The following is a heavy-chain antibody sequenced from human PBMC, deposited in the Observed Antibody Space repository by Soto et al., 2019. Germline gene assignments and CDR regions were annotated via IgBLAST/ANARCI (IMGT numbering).Heavy chain of an antibody. CDR2: IIPIFGTA. CDR3: ARDVLAYCGCDCNGGAFDI. V-gene: IGHV1-69*12. Sequence: QVQLVQSGAEVKKPGSSVKVSCKASGGTFSSYAISWVRQAPGQGLEWMGGIIPIFGTAKYAQKFQGRVTITADESRSTAYRELSSVRFEDTAVYYCARDVLAYCGCDCNGGAFDIWGQGTIVTVSS. CDR1: GGTFSSYA. J-gene: IGHJ3*02. D-gene: IGHD2-21*02.